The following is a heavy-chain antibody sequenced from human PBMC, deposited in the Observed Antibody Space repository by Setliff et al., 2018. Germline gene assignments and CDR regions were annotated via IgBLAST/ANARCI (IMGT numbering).Heavy chain of an antibody. Sequence: GGSLRLSCVGSGYTFSTYSMVWVRQAPGKGLQWVSGILGGGGNGGRGTIYADSVRGRFTVSKDTAKNQVVLKMTNMDPVDTATYYCARDIDTLHSWGPGTLVTVS. J-gene: IGHJ4*02. CDR1: GYTFSTYS. V-gene: IGHV3-74*01. CDR2: ILGGGGNGGRGT. CDR3: ARDIDTLHS.